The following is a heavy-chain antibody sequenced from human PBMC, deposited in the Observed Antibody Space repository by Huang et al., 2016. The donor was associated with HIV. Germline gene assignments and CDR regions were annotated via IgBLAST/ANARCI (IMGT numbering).Heavy chain of an antibody. Sequence: QVHLVQSGAEVKKPGASVKVSCKASGYTFTNYDINWVRQASGRGLEWRGWMNPNTGNTGFAPSFQGRVTMTRNTSITTAYMALTSLTSEDTAVYYCARSAYGDLDYWGLGTLVIVSS. V-gene: IGHV1-8*02. J-gene: IGHJ4*02. D-gene: IGHD4-17*01. CDR1: GYTFTNYD. CDR2: MNPNTGNT. CDR3: ARSAYGDLDY.